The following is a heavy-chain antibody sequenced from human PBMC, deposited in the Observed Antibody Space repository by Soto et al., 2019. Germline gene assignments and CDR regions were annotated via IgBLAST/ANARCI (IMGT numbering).Heavy chain of an antibody. CDR2: IVGGGDT. J-gene: IGHJ4*02. CDR3: TGHGGNSY. D-gene: IGHD1-26*01. V-gene: IGHV3-23*01. Sequence: SGGSLRLSCAASGFTLKTNGMSWVRQAPGKGLECVSSIVGGGDTSYADSVKGRFTISRDNSKNMLYLQMNSLRADDTAVYYCTGHGGNSYLGQGTLVTVSS. CDR1: GFTLKTNG.